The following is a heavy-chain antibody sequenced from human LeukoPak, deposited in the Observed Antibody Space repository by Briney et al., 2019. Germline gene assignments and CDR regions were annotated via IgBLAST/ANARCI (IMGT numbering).Heavy chain of an antibody. J-gene: IGHJ4*02. CDR3: GRSAAAGFFGY. V-gene: IGHV3-7*03. D-gene: IGHD6-13*01. CDR2: IKQDGSEK. Sequence: GGSLRLSCAASGFTFSSYWMSWVRQAPGRVLELAATIKQDGSEKYYVDSVKGRFTISRDNAKNSLYMQMNSLRAEDTAVYYCGRSAAAGFFGYWGQGTLVPGPS. CDR1: GFTFSSYW.